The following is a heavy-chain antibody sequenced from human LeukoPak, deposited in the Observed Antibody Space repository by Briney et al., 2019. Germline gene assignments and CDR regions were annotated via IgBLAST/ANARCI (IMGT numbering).Heavy chain of an antibody. J-gene: IGHJ6*02. D-gene: IGHD6-19*01. Sequence: PSGTLSLTCAVFGGSMSTSNWWSWVRQPPGKGLEWIGEIYHSGSNNYNPSLKSRVTISLDKPKNQFSLKLRSVTAADTAVYYCVYSSGWTNFYYYGMDVWGQGTTVSVSS. CDR1: GGSMSTSNW. CDR2: IYHSGSN. V-gene: IGHV4-4*02. CDR3: VYSSGWTNFYYYGMDV.